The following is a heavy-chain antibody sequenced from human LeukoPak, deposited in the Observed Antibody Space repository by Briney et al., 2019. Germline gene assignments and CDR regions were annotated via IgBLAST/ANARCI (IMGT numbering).Heavy chain of an antibody. CDR2: ISAYNGNT. J-gene: IGHJ4*02. V-gene: IGHV1-18*01. CDR3: ARVRARITIFGRYFDY. D-gene: IGHD3-3*01. CDR1: GYTFTSYG. Sequence: PGASVKVSCKASGYTFTSYGISWVRQAPGQGLEWMGWISAYNGNTNYAQKLQGRVTMTTDTSTSTAYMELRSLRSDDTAVYYCARVRARITIFGRYFDYWGQGTLVTVSS.